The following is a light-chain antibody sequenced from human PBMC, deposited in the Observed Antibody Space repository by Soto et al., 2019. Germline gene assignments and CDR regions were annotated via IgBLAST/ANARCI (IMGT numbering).Light chain of an antibody. CDR3: QQCFSSPLT. Sequence: DIQMTQSPSFLSASVGDSVSVSCRASQSVNMFLNWYQQKPGRAPKLLIYAASSLQGGVPSRFSASESGPAFTLTMSRLHPEEFASYFCQQCFSSPLTFGGGPKVELK. J-gene: IGKJ4*01. CDR1: QSVNMF. V-gene: IGKV1-39*01. CDR2: AAS.